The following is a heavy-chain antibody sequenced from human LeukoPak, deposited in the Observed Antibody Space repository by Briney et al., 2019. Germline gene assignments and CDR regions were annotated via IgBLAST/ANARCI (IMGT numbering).Heavy chain of an antibody. D-gene: IGHD6-19*01. V-gene: IGHV3-21*01. CDR1: GFTFSSYS. CDR3: ASLSGAVAGRDPFDY. CDR2: ISTSSIYI. Sequence: GGSLRLSCAASGFTFSSYSMNWVRQAPGKGLEWVSSISTSSIYIYYADSVKGRFTISRDNAKNSLYRQMNSLRAEDTAVYYCASLSGAVAGRDPFDYWGQGTLVTVSS. J-gene: IGHJ4*02.